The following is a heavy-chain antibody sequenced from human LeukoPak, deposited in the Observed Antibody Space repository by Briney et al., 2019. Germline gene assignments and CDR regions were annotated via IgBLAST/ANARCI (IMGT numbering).Heavy chain of an antibody. Sequence: PGGSLRLSCAASGFTFSNFWMSWVRQAPGKGLEWVANIKQDGSEKHYVDSVKGRFTISRDNAKNSLFLQLDSLRAEDTAVYYCARGKYYFDYWGQGTLVTVSS. CDR1: GFTFSNFW. CDR3: ARGKYYFDY. J-gene: IGHJ4*02. CDR2: IKQDGSEK. V-gene: IGHV3-7*05.